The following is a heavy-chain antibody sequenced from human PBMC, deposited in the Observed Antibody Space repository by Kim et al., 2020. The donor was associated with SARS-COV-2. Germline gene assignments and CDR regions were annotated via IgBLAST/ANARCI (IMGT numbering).Heavy chain of an antibody. CDR1: GGSISSSSYY. CDR3: ARHWNYGSGRGKPDY. V-gene: IGHV4-39*01. J-gene: IGHJ4*02. CDR2: IYYSGST. Sequence: SETLSLTCTVSGGSISSSSYYWGWIRQPPGKGLEWIGSIYYSGSTYYNPSLKSRVTISVDTSKNQFSLKLSSVTAADTAVYYCARHWNYGSGRGKPDYWGQGTLVTVSS. D-gene: IGHD3-10*01.